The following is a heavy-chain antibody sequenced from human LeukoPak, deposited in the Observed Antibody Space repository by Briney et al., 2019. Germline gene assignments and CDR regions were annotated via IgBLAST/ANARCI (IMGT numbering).Heavy chain of an antibody. CDR2: IYPGDSES. CDR3: ARPYYDSSGYYHFDY. CDR1: GYTFNSYW. V-gene: IGHV5-51*01. Sequence: GESLKISCKVSGYTFNSYWIVWVRQMPGKGLEWMGLIYPGDSESRYSPSFQGQVTISVDKSINTAYLQWSSLKASDTAMYYCARPYYDSSGYYHFDYWGQGTLVTVSS. J-gene: IGHJ4*02. D-gene: IGHD3-22*01.